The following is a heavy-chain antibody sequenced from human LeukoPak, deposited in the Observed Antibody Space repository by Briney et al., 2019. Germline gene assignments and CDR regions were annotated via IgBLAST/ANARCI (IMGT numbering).Heavy chain of an antibody. CDR2: IRAYNGNT. CDR3: ARDPHEFSSGWSHFEY. CDR1: GYTFTDYF. V-gene: IGHV1-18*04. D-gene: IGHD6-19*01. Sequence: ASVKVSCKASGYTFTDYFIHWVRQAPGQGLEWMGWIRAYNGNTNYAQKLQGRVTMTTDTSTTTAYMELRGLRSDDTAVYYCARDPHEFSSGWSHFEYWGQGTLVTVSS. J-gene: IGHJ4*02.